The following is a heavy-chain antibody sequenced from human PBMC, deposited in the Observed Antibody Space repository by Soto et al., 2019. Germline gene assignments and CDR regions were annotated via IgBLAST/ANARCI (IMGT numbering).Heavy chain of an antibody. D-gene: IGHD3-10*01. CDR3: AKDRHYPRDYFHY. J-gene: IGHJ4*02. CDR1: GFTFSSSA. V-gene: IGHV3-23*01. Sequence: EVQLLESGGGLVQPGGSLRLSCAASGFTFSSSAISWVRQAPGKGLEWVSAVSANGQGIYYADYVRGRFTISRDNSKKTVFLNMDSLSAEDTAVYYCAKDRHYPRDYFHYWGQGTLVTVSS. CDR2: VSANGQGI.